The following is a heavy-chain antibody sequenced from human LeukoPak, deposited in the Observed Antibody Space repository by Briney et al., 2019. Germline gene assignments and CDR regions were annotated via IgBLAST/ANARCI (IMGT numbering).Heavy chain of an antibody. D-gene: IGHD7-27*01. CDR3: AAPTGEEFCFDY. CDR1: GFTFSSYA. Sequence: GGSLRLSCAASGFTFSSYAMSWVRQAPGKGLEWVSAISGSGGSTFYADSVKGRFTISRDNSKNTLYLQMNSLKAEDMAVFYCAAPTGEEFCFDYWGQGTLVTVSS. J-gene: IGHJ4*02. V-gene: IGHV3-23*01. CDR2: ISGSGGST.